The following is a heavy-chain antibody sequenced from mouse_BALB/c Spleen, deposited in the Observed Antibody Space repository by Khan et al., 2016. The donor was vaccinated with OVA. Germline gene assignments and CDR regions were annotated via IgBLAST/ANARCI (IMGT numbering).Heavy chain of an antibody. J-gene: IGHJ4*01. V-gene: IGHV1-18*01. CDR2: INPKNGVT. D-gene: IGHD3-3*01. CDR3: ARDAGRY. Sequence: VQLQQSGPELVKPGASVKISCKTSGYTFTEYTLHWVKQSHGKSLEWIGVINPKNGVTSYNQKFKGKATLTVDKSSSTAYMEFRGLTSEDSAVYYCARDAGRYWGQGTSVTVSS. CDR1: GYTFTEYT.